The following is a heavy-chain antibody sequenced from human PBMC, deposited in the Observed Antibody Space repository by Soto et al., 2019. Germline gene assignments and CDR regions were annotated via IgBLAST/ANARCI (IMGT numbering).Heavy chain of an antibody. CDR1: GGSVSGHY. CDR2: INHSGGT. J-gene: IGHJ6*02. CDR3: ARDRQDYDLWSGYENEGPYGTDV. Sequence: XTLSLTCAVYGGSVSGHYWTWIRQAPGKGPELIGEINHSGGTNYNSSLKSRVTISLDTSKNQFSLILLSVTAADTAMYYFARDRQDYDLWSGYENEGPYGTDVWGQGTTVTVSS. V-gene: IGHV4-34*01. D-gene: IGHD3-3*01.